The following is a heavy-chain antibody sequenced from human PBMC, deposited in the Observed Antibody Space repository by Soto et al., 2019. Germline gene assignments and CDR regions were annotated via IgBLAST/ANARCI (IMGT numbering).Heavy chain of an antibody. CDR2: ISSSSSYI. V-gene: IGHV3-21*01. CDR1: GFTFSSYS. J-gene: IGHJ3*02. D-gene: IGHD2-15*01. CDR3: ARTIVVLVADTLDAFDI. Sequence: GGSLRLSCAASGFTFSSYSMNWVRQAPGKGLEWVSSISSSSSYIYYADSVKGRFTISRDNAKNSLYLQMNSLRAEDTAVYYCARTIVVLVADTLDAFDIWGQGTMGTVSS.